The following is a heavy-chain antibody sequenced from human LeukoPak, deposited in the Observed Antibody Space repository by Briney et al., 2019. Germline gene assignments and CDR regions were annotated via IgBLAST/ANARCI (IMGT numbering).Heavy chain of an antibody. CDR1: GFTVSSNS. J-gene: IGHJ4*02. D-gene: IGHD4/OR15-4a*01. Sequence: GGSLRLSCTVSGFTVSSNSMSWVRQAPGKGLEWVSFIHSDNTHYSDSVKGRFTISRDNSNNTLYLQMNSLRAEDTAVYYCARRAGAYSHPYDYWGQGTLVTVSS. V-gene: IGHV3-53*01. CDR2: IHSDNT. CDR3: ARRAGAYSHPYDY.